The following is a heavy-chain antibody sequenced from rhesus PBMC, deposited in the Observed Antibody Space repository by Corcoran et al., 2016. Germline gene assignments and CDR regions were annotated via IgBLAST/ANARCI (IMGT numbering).Heavy chain of an antibody. Sequence: QVQLQESGPGVVKPSETLSLTCAVSGYSISSGYDWSWIRQPPGKGLEWIWYIYGSSGRTNHNPSLKNRVTISKDTSKNQFSLKLSSVTAADTAVYYCARGSSGSWNVLDYWGQGVLVTVSS. J-gene: IGHJ4*01. CDR3: ARGSSGSWNVLDY. CDR1: GYSISSGYD. CDR2: IYGSSGRT. V-gene: IGHV4-76*01. D-gene: IGHD6-25*01.